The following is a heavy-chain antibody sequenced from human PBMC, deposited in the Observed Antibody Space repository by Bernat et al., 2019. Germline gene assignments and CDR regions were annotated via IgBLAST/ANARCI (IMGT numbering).Heavy chain of an antibody. Sequence: QVQLVESGGGVVQPGRSLRLSCAASGFTFSSYAMHWVRQAPGKGLEWVAVISYDGSNKYYADSVKGRFTISRDNSKNTLYLQMNSLRAEDTAVYYGAGDFSSGWYLAPFDYWGQGTLVTVSS. D-gene: IGHD6-19*01. CDR2: ISYDGSNK. J-gene: IGHJ4*02. CDR1: GFTFSSYA. V-gene: IGHV3-30-3*01. CDR3: AGDFSSGWYLAPFDY.